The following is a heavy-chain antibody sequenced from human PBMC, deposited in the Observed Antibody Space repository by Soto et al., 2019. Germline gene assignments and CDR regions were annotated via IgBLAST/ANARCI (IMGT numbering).Heavy chain of an antibody. CDR2: IIPIFGTA. D-gene: IGHD2-2*01. Sequence: GASVKVSCKASGGTFSSYAISWVRQAPGQGLEWMGGIIPIFGTANYAQKFQGRVTITADESTSTAYMELSSLRSEDTAVYYCARDFVLVPAAIFGSLPLGRMDVWGQGTTVTVSS. CDR1: GGTFSSYA. V-gene: IGHV1-69*13. CDR3: ARDFVLVPAAIFGSLPLGRMDV. J-gene: IGHJ6*02.